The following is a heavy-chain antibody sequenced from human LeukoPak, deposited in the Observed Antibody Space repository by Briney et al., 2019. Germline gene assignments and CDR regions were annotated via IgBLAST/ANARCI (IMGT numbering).Heavy chain of an antibody. V-gene: IGHV4-39*01. Sequence: SETLSLTCTVSVGAISSSSYYWGWIRQPPGKGVEWMGRIYYSGSTYYNPSLKSRVTISVDTSNNQFSLKLRSVTAADTAVYYCARGLTTYYYDSSGRTYYFDYWGQGTLVTVSS. CDR1: VGAISSSSYY. CDR3: ARGLTTYYYDSSGRTYYFDY. D-gene: IGHD3-22*01. CDR2: IYYSGST. J-gene: IGHJ4*02.